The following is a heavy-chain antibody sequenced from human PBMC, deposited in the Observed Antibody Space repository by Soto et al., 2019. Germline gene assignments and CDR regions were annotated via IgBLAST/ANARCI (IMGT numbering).Heavy chain of an antibody. CDR2: IYHSGST. Sequence: SETLSLTCAVSGGSIISGGYSWSLIRQPPGKGLEWIGYIYHSGSTYYNPSLMSRVTMSVDTSKNQFSLKVTSVSAADTAVYYCARVEVPESSSWHPFDPWGQGTLVTVSS. CDR1: GGSIISGGYS. V-gene: IGHV4-30-2*01. D-gene: IGHD6-13*01. J-gene: IGHJ5*02. CDR3: ARVEVPESSSWHPFDP.